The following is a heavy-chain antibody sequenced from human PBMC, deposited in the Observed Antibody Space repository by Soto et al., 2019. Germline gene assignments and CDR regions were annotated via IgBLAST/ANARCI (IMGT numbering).Heavy chain of an antibody. CDR3: ASGSLGY. D-gene: IGHD1-1*01. CDR2: INPTGDTT. Sequence: QVQLVQSGAEVKKPGASVKVSCRASGYTLTNYYIHWMRQAPGHGLEWMGMINPTGDTTTYTQKFQGRVTMTRDKSTSTVYMELDSLRSEDTAIYYCASGSLGYWGQGSLVTVSS. J-gene: IGHJ4*02. V-gene: IGHV1-46*01. CDR1: GYTLTNYY.